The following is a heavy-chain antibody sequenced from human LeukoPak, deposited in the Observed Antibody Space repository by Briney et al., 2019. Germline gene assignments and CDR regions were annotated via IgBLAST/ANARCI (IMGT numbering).Heavy chain of an antibody. CDR3: ARKDYYGSGSV. D-gene: IGHD3-10*01. CDR1: GFTFSSYW. V-gene: IGHV3-7*01. Sequence: GGSLRLSCAASGFTFSSYWMSWVRQAPGKGLEWVSNINQDGSEKYYVGSVKGRFTISRDNAKNSLYVQMNSLRAEDRAIYYCARKDYYGSGSVWGQGALVTVSS. J-gene: IGHJ4*02. CDR2: INQDGSEK.